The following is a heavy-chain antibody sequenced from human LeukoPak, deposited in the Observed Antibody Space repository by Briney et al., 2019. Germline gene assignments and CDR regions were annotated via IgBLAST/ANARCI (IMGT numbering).Heavy chain of an antibody. J-gene: IGHJ4*02. CDR1: GGSISSGSYY. CDR3: ARVTTGGYYNY. D-gene: IGHD3-22*01. CDR2: IYTSGST. V-gene: IGHV4-61*02. Sequence: PSETRSLTCTVSGGSISSGSYYWSCIRQPAGTGLEWIGRIYTSGSTNYNPSLKSRVTISLDTSEDHFSLKLSSVTAADTAVYYCARVTTGGYYNYWGQGTLVTVSS.